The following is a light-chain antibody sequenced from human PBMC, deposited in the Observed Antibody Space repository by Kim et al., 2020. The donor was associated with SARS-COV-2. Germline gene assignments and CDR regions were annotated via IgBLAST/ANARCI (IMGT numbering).Light chain of an antibody. CDR3: QTWGTGMGV. Sequence: ASVKLTSTRSSGHSSYASAWHQQQPEKGPRYLMKLNSDGSHSKGDGIPDRFSGSSSGAERYLTISSLQSEDEADYYCQTWGTGMGVFGGGTKLTVL. J-gene: IGLJ3*02. CDR1: SGHSSYA. CDR2: LNSDGSH. V-gene: IGLV4-69*01.